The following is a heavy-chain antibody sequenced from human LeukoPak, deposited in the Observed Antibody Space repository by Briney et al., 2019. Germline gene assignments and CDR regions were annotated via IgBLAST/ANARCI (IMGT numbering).Heavy chain of an antibody. CDR1: GYSFTSYW. Sequence: PGASLRISCKGSGYSFTSYWISWVRQLPGKGLEWMGRIDPSDSYINYSPSFQGHVSISADKSISTAYLQWSSLKASDTAMYYCACHLYCTGGGCSYFDYWGQGTLVTVSS. CDR3: ACHLYCTGGGCSYFDY. J-gene: IGHJ4*02. D-gene: IGHD2-15*01. CDR2: IDPSDSYI. V-gene: IGHV5-10-1*01.